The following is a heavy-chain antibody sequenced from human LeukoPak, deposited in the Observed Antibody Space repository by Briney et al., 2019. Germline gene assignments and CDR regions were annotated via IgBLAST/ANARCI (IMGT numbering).Heavy chain of an antibody. CDR2: IYYSGST. V-gene: IGHV4-59*01. J-gene: IGHJ3*02. CDR1: GGSISSYY. Sequence: SETLSLTCTVSGGSISSYYWGWIRQPPGKGLEWIGYIYYSGSTNYNPSLKSRVTISVDTSKNQFSLKLSSVTAADTAVYYCARDCSGGSCYSRSRAFDIWGQGTMVTVSS. CDR3: ARDCSGGSCYSRSRAFDI. D-gene: IGHD2-15*01.